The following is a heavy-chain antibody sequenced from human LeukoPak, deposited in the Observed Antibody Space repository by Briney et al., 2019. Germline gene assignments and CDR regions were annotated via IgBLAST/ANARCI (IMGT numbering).Heavy chain of an antibody. CDR1: GGSISSYY. Sequence: PSETLSLTCTVSGGSISSYYRSWIRQPPGKGLEWIGYIYYSGSTNYNPSLKSRVTISVDTSKNQFSLKLSSVTAADTAVYYCARGGYDILTVDYWGQGTLVTVSS. CDR3: ARGGYDILTVDY. CDR2: IYYSGST. V-gene: IGHV4-59*01. D-gene: IGHD3-9*01. J-gene: IGHJ4*02.